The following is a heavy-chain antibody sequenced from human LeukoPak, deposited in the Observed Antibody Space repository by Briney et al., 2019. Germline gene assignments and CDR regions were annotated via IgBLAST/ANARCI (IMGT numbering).Heavy chain of an antibody. J-gene: IGHJ4*02. CDR2: IKQDGSEK. D-gene: IGHD4-17*01. CDR1: GFTLSNYW. V-gene: IGHV3-7*01. Sequence: GGSLRLSCAASGFTLSNYWMSWVRQAPGKGLEWVANIKQDGSEKYYVDSVKGRFTISRDNAKKSLYLQMNSLRVEDTAVYYCARTSTTVTTIHFDYWGQGTLVTVSS. CDR3: ARTSTTVTTIHFDY.